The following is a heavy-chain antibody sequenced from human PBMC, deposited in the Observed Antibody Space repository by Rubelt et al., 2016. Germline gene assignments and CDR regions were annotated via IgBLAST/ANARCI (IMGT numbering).Heavy chain of an antibody. J-gene: IGHJ6*02. Sequence: QVQLQQWGAGLLKPSETLSLTCAVFGGSFSGYYWTWIRQPPGKGLEWIGEINHSGSANYNLSLKSRLTISVDTSKNQFSRKLRFVTAADTAVYYCARDKLPRYGMDVWGQGTTVTVSS. V-gene: IGHV4-34*01. CDR2: INHSGSA. D-gene: IGHD5-24*01. CDR3: ARDKLPRYGMDV. CDR1: GGSFSGYY.